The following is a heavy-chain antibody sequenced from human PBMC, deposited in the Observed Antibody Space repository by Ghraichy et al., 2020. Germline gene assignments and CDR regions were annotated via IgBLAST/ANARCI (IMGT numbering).Heavy chain of an antibody. D-gene: IGHD1-1*01. CDR3: ASGGLERPIDY. V-gene: IGHV1-69*04. CDR2: IIPILGIA. Sequence: SVKVSCKASGGTFSSYAISWVRQAPGQGLEWMGRIIPILGIANYAQKFQGRVTITADKSTSTAYMELSSLRSEDTAVYYCASGGLERPIDYWGQGTLVTVSS. J-gene: IGHJ4*02. CDR1: GGTFSSYA.